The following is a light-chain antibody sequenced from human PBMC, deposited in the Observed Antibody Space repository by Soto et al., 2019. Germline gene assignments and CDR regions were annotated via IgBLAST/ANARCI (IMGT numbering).Light chain of an antibody. CDR3: QQYHNWPPIT. CDR2: GAS. V-gene: IGKV3D-15*01. J-gene: IGKJ5*01. CDR1: QSISNN. Sequence: ETVMTQSPANLSLSRGERSTLSCRSRQSISNNLAWYQQKLGQAPRLLIYGASTRATGIPARFSGSGSGTEFTLTISSLQSEDFAVYYCQQYHNWPPITFGQGTRLEIK.